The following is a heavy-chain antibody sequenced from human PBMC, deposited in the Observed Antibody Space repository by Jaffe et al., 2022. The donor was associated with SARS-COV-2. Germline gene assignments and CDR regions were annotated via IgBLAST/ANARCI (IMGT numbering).Heavy chain of an antibody. V-gene: IGHV4-38-2*02. CDR1: GYSISSGYY. D-gene: IGHD1-26*01. CDR2: IYHSGST. J-gene: IGHJ4*02. CDR3: AREAVGAPN. Sequence: QVQLQESGPGLVKPSETLSLTCTVSGYSISSGYYWGWIRQPPGKGLEWIGSIYHSGSTYYNPSLKSRVTISVDTSKNQFSLKLSSVTAADTAVYYCAREAVGAPNWGQGTLVTVSS.